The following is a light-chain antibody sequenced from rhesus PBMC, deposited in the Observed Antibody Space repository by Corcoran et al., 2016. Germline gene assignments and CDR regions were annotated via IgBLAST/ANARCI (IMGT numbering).Light chain of an antibody. V-gene: IGKV1-18*01. J-gene: IGKJ3*01. Sequence: DIQMTQSPSSLSSSVGDKVTITCRASQGISSWLAWYQQKTGKAPKLLIYGASSLKSGAPSRFSASGSGTDYTLTISSLQPEDFATYYCRQGYNSPFTFGPGTKLDIK. CDR1: QGISSW. CDR3: RQGYNSPFT. CDR2: GAS.